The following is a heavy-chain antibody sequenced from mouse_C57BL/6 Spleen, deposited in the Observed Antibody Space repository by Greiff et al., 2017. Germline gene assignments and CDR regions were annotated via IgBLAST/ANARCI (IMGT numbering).Heavy chain of an antibody. J-gene: IGHJ1*03. V-gene: IGHV1-50*01. D-gene: IGHD2-4*01. CDR3: ARGITTPYWYFDV. CDR2: IDPSDSYT. CDR1: GYTFTSYW. Sequence: VKLQQPGAELVKPGASVKLSCKASGYTFTSYWMQWVKQRPGQGLEWIGEIDPSDSYTNYNQKFKGKATLTVDPSSSTAYMQLSSLTSEDSAVYYCARGITTPYWYFDVWGTGTTVTVSS.